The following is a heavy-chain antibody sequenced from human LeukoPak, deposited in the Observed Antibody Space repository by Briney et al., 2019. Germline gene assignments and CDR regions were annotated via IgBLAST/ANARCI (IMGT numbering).Heavy chain of an antibody. Sequence: GGSLRLSCTVSGFTVSINSMSWVRQAPGKGLEWVSFIYSGGNTHYADSVKDRFTISRDNSKNTLYLQMNSLRAEDTAVYYCAKDRAYSGSYPDYWGQGTLVTVSS. D-gene: IGHD1-26*01. V-gene: IGHV3-53*05. J-gene: IGHJ4*02. CDR1: GFTVSINS. CDR2: IYSGGNT. CDR3: AKDRAYSGSYPDY.